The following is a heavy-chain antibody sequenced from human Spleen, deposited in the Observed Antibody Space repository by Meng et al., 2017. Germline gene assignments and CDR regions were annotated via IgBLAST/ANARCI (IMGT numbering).Heavy chain of an antibody. V-gene: IGHV3-48*03. J-gene: IGHJ3*02. Sequence: GESLKISCAASGFTFSNYEMIWVRQAPGKGLEWVSYISSGSTRYSADSVKGRFTISRDNAKNSLYLQMNSLRADDTAVYYCARDGSGSNDVFDIWGQGTMVTVSS. D-gene: IGHD3-10*01. CDR2: ISSGSTR. CDR3: ARDGSGSNDVFDI. CDR1: GFTFSNYE.